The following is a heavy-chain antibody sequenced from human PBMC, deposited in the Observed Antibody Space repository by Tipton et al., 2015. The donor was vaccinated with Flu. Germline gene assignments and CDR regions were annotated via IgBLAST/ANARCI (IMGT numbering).Heavy chain of an antibody. CDR3: ARDPSLGMPDYFDH. V-gene: IGHV4-38-2*02. D-gene: IGHD2-2*01. CDR2: IHRSGNT. CDR1: GDSIGSRYY. J-gene: IGHJ4*02. Sequence: TLSLTCSVSGDSIGSRYYWGWIRQPPGKGLEWIGNIHRSGNTYHNPSLKSRVTISVDTSKNQFSLKLSSVTAADTAVYYCARDPSLGMPDYFDHWGQGTLVTASS.